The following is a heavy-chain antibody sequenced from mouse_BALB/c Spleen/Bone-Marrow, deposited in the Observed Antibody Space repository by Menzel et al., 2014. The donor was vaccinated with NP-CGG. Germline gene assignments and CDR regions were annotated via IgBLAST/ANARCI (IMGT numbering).Heavy chain of an antibody. V-gene: IGHV5-17*02. CDR1: GFTFSNFG. CDR2: ISGGSSSI. D-gene: IGHD2-4*01. Sequence: EVQGVESGGGLVQPGGSRKLSCAASGFTFSNFGVHWVRQAPEKGLEWVAYISGGSSSIYYGDTVKGRFTISRDNPKNTLFLQMTSLRSEDTAMYFCSGGEDYDGYAMDYWGQGTSITVSS. J-gene: IGHJ4*01. CDR3: SGGEDYDGYAMDY.